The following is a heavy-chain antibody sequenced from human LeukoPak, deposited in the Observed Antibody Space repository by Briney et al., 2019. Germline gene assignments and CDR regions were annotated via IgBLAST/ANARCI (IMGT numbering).Heavy chain of an antibody. V-gene: IGHV3-13*01. D-gene: IGHD3-9*01. CDR2: IGIGGDT. J-gene: IGHJ2*01. Sequence: GGSLRLSCAASGFTFSSYDMHWVRQSTGKGLEWVSGIGIGGDTYHADSVKGRFTISGETAKNSLYLQMNSLRAGDTAVYFCTRGGELRSGWFDLWGRGNLVSVSS. CDR1: GFTFSSYD. CDR3: TRGGELRSGWFDL.